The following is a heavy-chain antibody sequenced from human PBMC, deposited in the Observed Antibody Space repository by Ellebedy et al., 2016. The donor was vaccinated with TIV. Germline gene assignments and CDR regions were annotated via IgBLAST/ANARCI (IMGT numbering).Heavy chain of an antibody. CDR1: GYTFTGYY. V-gene: IGHV1-2*04. Sequence: AASVKVSCKASGYTFTGYYMHWVRQAPGQGLEWMGWINPNSGGTNYAQKFQGWVTMTRDTSISTAYMELSRLRSDDTAVYYCARGATYCGGDCYSYFDYWGQGTLVTVSS. CDR2: INPNSGGT. J-gene: IGHJ4*02. CDR3: ARGATYCGGDCYSYFDY. D-gene: IGHD2-21*02.